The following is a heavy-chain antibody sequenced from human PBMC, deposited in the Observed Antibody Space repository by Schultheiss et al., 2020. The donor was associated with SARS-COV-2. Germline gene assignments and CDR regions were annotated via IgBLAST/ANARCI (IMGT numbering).Heavy chain of an antibody. D-gene: IGHD1-1*01. Sequence: GESLKISCAASGFTFSSYAMSWVRQAPGKGLEWVSAISGSGGSTYYADSVKGRFTISRDNSKNTLYLQMNSLRAEDTAVYYCARVRKVWASNNWSYYFDYWGQGTLVTVSS. V-gene: IGHV3-23*01. CDR2: ISGSGGST. J-gene: IGHJ4*02. CDR3: ARVRKVWASNNWSYYFDY. CDR1: GFTFSSYA.